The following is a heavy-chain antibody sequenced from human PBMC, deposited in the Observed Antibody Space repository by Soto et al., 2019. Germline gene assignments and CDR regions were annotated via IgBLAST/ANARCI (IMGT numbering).Heavy chain of an antibody. D-gene: IGHD3-22*01. J-gene: IGHJ4*02. CDR3: ARVSYFDGGGFFYYFDY. CDR1: GYSISSGYY. V-gene: IGHV4-38-2*01. Sequence: SETLSLTCAVSGYSISSGYYWGWIRQPPGKGLQWIGNMYHSGSTYYNPSLKSRVTISIDTSKNQFSLKLSAVTAADEAIYYCARVSYFDGGGFFYYFDYWGQGTLVTVSS. CDR2: MYHSGST.